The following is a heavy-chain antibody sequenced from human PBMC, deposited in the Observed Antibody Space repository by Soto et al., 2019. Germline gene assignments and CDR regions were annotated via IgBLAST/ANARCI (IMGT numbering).Heavy chain of an antibody. V-gene: IGHV1-69*01. D-gene: IGHD2-2*01. J-gene: IGHJ6*02. CDR2: IIPIFGTA. CDR3: ARSQGGSTSLDIYSYYYYGMDV. CDR1: GGTFSSYA. Sequence: QVQLVQSGAEVKKPGSSVKVSCKAPGGTFSSYAISWVRQAPGQGLEWMGGIIPIFGTANYAQKFQGRVTITADESTSTGYMELSSLRSEDTAVYYCARSQGGSTSLDIYSYYYYGMDVWGQGTTVTVSS.